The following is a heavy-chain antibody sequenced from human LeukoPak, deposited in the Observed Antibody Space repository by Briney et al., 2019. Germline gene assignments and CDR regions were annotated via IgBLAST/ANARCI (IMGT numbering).Heavy chain of an antibody. CDR1: GFTFSNHG. V-gene: IGHV3-23*01. CDR3: AKAGFYDILTDGLDI. D-gene: IGHD3-9*01. CDR2: IRGSGFST. J-gene: IGHJ3*02. Sequence: GGTLRLSCAASGFTFSNHGMSWVRQAPGKGLEWVSGIRGSGFSTDYADSVRGRFTISRDNSKNTLYLQMNSLRVEDTAVYYCAKAGFYDILTDGLDIWGQGTMVIVSS.